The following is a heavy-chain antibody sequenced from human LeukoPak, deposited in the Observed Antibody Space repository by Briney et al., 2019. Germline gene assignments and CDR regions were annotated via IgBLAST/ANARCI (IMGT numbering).Heavy chain of an antibody. CDR3: AELGITMIGGV. CDR2: ISSSSSYI. Sequence: GGSLRLSCAASGFTFSSYSMNWVRQAPGKGLEWVSSISSSSSYIYYADSVKGRFTISRDNAKKSLYLEMNSLRAEDTAVYYCAELGITMIGGVWGKGTTVTISS. CDR1: GFTFSSYS. J-gene: IGHJ6*04. V-gene: IGHV3-21*01. D-gene: IGHD3-10*02.